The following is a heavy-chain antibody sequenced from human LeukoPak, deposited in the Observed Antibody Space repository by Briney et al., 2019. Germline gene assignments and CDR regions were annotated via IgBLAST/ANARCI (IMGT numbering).Heavy chain of an antibody. CDR2: ISGSNSHT. CDR3: AKRIHTSSWYAAFDS. V-gene: IGHV3-21*04. Sequence: GGSLRLSCAASGFTFSNYRMNWVRQAPGKGLEWVSTISGSNSHTYYADSVKGRFTISRDNAKNSLYLQMNSLRAEDTALYYCAKRIHTSSWYAAFDSWGQGTLVTVSS. J-gene: IGHJ4*02. D-gene: IGHD6-13*01. CDR1: GFTFSNYR.